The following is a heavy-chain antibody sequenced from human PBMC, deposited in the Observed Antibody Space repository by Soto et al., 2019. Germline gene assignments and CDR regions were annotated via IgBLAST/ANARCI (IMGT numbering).Heavy chain of an antibody. V-gene: IGHV1-69*01. CDR2: IIPIFGTA. D-gene: IGHD2-2*01. CDR3: ARATVVPAANPCYYGMDV. J-gene: IGHJ6*02. CDR1: GGTFSSYA. Sequence: QVQLVQSGAEVKKPGSSVKVSCKASGGTFSSYAISWVRQAPGQGLEWMGAIIPIFGTANYAQKFQGRVTITEDESTSTAYMELSSLRSEDTAVYYCARATVVPAANPCYYGMDVWGQGTTVTVSS.